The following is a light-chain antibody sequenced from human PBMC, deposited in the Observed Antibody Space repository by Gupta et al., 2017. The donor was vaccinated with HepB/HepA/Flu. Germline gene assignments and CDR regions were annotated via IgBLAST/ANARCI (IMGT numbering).Light chain of an antibody. CDR2: RNN. CDR1: SSNIGSNY. J-gene: IGLJ3*02. CDR3: AVWDDSLSGSWM. V-gene: IGLV1-47*01. Sequence: QSVVTQPPSASGTPGQRVTISCSGSSSNIGSNYVYWYQQFPGTAPKLIIYRNNQRPSGVPDRFSGSKSGTSASLAISGLRSDDEADYYCAVWDDSLSGSWMFGGGTKLTVL.